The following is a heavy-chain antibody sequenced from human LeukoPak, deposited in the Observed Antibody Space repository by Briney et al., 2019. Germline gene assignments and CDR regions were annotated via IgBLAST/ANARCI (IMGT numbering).Heavy chain of an antibody. Sequence: GGSLRLSCAAPGVTFSSYAMSWVRQAPGKGLEWXXVLSYDANNKYXAXXXXXXFTISRDNSKYTLYLQMNSLRAEDTAVYYCARDFHSSSPRFDYWGQGTLVTVSS. CDR2: LSYDANNK. CDR3: ARDFHSSSPRFDY. D-gene: IGHD6-6*01. CDR1: GVTFSSYA. V-gene: IGHV3-30-3*01. J-gene: IGHJ4*02.